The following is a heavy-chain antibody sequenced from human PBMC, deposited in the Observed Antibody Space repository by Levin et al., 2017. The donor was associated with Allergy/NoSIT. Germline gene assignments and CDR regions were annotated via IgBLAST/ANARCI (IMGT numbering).Heavy chain of an antibody. CDR2: ISFDGRNK. J-gene: IGHJ4*02. D-gene: IGHD3-22*01. V-gene: IGHV3-30*18. Sequence: PGGSLRLSCAASGFTISSYGMHWVRQAPGKGLEWVAVISFDGRNKFYADSVKGRFTISRDNSKDTLYLQMNSLRAEDTSMYYCAKDLEYYNSRGPPWGQGTLVTVSS. CDR3: AKDLEYYNSRGPP. CDR1: GFTISSYG.